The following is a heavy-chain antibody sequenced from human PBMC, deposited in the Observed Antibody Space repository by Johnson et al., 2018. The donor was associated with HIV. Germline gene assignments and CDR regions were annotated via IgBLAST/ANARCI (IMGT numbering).Heavy chain of an antibody. CDR3: ARARGGEGSGSYAFDI. D-gene: IGHD3-10*01. CDR1: GVTFRSFA. CDR2: ISYDGSNK. Sequence: QVQLAESGAGVAQPGMSLRHASTASGVTFRSFAKHCVRQAPGKALVWVAVISYDGSNKYYADSVKGRFTISRDNSRNTLYLQMNRLSAEDTAVYYCARARGGEGSGSYAFDIWGQGTMVTVSS. V-gene: IGHV3-30*04. J-gene: IGHJ3*02.